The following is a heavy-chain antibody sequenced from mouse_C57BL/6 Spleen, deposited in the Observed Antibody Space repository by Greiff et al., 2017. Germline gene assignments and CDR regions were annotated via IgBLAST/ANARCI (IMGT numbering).Heavy chain of an antibody. V-gene: IGHV1-52*01. CDR1: GYTFTSYW. D-gene: IGHD2-4*01. J-gene: IGHJ3*01. CDR2: IDPSDSET. CDR3: ARSGYDYDGAWFAY. Sequence: QVQLQQPGAELVRPGSSVTLSCKASGYTFTSYWMHWVKQRPIQGLEWIGNIDPSDSETHYNQKFKDKATLTVDKSSSTAYMQLSSLTSEDSAVYYGARSGYDYDGAWFAYWGQGTLVTVSA.